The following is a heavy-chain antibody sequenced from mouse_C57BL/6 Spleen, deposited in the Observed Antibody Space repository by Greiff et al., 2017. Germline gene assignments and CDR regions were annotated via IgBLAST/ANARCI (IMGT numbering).Heavy chain of an antibody. CDR2: IYPGDGDT. V-gene: IGHV1-82*01. D-gene: IGHD2-4*01. J-gene: IGHJ3*01. CDR3: ARREYYDYDGGFAY. Sequence: QVQLQQSGPELVKPGASVKISCKASGYAFSSSWMNWVKQRPGKGLEWIGRIYPGDGDTNYNGKFKGKATLTADKSSSTAYMQLSSLTSEDSAVYFCARREYYDYDGGFAYWGQGTMVTVSA. CDR1: GYAFSSSW.